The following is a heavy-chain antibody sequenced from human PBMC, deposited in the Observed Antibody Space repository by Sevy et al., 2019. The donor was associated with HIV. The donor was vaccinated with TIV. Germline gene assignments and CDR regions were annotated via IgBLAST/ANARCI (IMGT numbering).Heavy chain of an antibody. J-gene: IGHJ4*02. V-gene: IGHV3-7*03. CDR3: AKDVY. CDR1: GFTFSTHW. CDR2: IKEDGSEK. Sequence: GGSLRLSCAASGFTFSTHWMSWVRQAPGKGLEWVANIKEDGSEKYYVDSVKGRFTISRDNAKNSLFLQMNSLRAEDTAVYYCAKDVYWGQGTPVTVSS.